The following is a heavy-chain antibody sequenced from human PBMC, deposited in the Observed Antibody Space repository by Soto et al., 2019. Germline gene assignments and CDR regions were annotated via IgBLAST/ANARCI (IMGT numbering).Heavy chain of an antibody. Sequence: GASVKVSCKASGYTFTGCYMHWVRQAPGQGLEWMGWINPNSGGTNYAQKFQGRVTMTRDTSISTAYMELSRLRSDDTAVYYCARVLRNYYYGMDVWGQGTTVTVSS. CDR3: ARVLRNYYYGMDV. V-gene: IGHV1-2*02. CDR2: INPNSGGT. D-gene: IGHD3-10*01. J-gene: IGHJ6*02. CDR1: GYTFTGCY.